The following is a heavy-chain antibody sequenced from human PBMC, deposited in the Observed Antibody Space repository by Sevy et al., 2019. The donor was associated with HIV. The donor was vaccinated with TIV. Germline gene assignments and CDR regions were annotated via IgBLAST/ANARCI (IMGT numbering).Heavy chain of an antibody. J-gene: IGHJ5*01. D-gene: IGHD2-21*01. CDR3: ARDSARVIVPTAGFDS. CDR2: ILYNVRTE. V-gene: IGHV3-33*01. Sequence: GGSPRLSCSASGFNVRSFSMHWVRQAPGKGLEWVAAILYNVRTEEYADSVRGRFTISRDNSKNTVNLEMNSLRVEDTALYFCARDSARVIVPTAGFDSWGQGVLVTVSS. CDR1: GFNVRSFS.